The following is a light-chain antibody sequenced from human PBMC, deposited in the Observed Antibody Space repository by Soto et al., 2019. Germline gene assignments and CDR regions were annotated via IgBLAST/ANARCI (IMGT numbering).Light chain of an antibody. Sequence: DIVVTQSPDSLAVSLGERATIHCKSSQRVFQSGTNKNYLAWYQQKPGQPPKLLFFWASTRESGLPDRVSGSGSGTDFALTLSSRQAVDVEVYYCQQYTAPPRTFGQGTKLEIK. CDR1: QRVFQSGTNKNY. J-gene: IGKJ2*02. CDR2: WAS. CDR3: QQYTAPPRT. V-gene: IGKV4-1*01.